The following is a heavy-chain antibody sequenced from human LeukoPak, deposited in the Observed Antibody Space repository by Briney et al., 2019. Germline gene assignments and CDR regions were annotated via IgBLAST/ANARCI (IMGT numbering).Heavy chain of an antibody. J-gene: IGHJ6*02. CDR2: IYYSGST. CDR1: GGSISSYY. Sequence: PSETLSLTCTVSGGSISSYYWSWIRQPPRKGLEWIGYIYYSGSTNYNPSLKSRVTISVDTSKNQFSLKLSSVTAADTAVYYCARDQIVVVPAASYYYYYGMDVWGQGTTVTVSS. V-gene: IGHV4-59*01. CDR3: ARDQIVVVPAASYYYYYGMDV. D-gene: IGHD2-2*01.